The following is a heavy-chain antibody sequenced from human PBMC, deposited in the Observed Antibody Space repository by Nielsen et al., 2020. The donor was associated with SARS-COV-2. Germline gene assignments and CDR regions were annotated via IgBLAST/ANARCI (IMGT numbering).Heavy chain of an antibody. D-gene: IGHD3-22*01. CDR2: ISSSSSYT. J-gene: IGHJ4*02. Sequence: GESLKISCAASGFTFCDYYMSWIRQAPGKGLEWVSYISSSSSYTNYADSVKGRFTISRDNAKNSLYLQMNSLRAEDTAVYYCARDGFNYYDSSGHEFDYWGQGTLVTVSS. V-gene: IGHV3-11*05. CDR3: ARDGFNYYDSSGHEFDY. CDR1: GFTFCDYY.